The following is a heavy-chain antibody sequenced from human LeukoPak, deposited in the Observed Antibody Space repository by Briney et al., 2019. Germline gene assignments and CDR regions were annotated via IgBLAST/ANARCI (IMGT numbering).Heavy chain of an antibody. J-gene: IGHJ4*02. V-gene: IGHV4-61*02. CDR3: ARIAVAGTGAFDY. CDR2: IYTSGST. Sequence: SETLSLTCTVSGGSISSGSYYWSWIRQPAGKGLEWIGRIYTSGSTNYNPSLKSRVTISADTSKNQFSLKLSSVTAADTAVYYCARIAVAGTGAFDYWGQGTLVTVSS. D-gene: IGHD6-19*01. CDR1: GGSISSGSYY.